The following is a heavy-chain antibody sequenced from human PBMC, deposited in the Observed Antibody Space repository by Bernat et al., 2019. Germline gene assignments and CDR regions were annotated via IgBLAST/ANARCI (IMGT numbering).Heavy chain of an antibody. D-gene: IGHD6-13*01. CDR1: GFTFSSYA. CDR3: PKSGQQPYYYYYMDV. CDR2: ISGSGGST. J-gene: IGHJ6*03. Sequence: EVQLLESGGGLVQPGGSLRLSCAASGFTFSSYAMSWVRQAPGKGLEWVSAISGSGGSTYYADSVKGRFTISRDNSKNTLYLQMNSLRAEDTAVYYCPKSGQQPYYYYYMDVWGKGTTVTVSS. V-gene: IGHV3-23*01.